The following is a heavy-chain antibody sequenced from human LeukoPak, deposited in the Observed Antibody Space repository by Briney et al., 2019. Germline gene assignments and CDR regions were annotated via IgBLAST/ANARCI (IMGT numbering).Heavy chain of an antibody. D-gene: IGHD3-3*01. Sequence: GGSLRLSCAASGFTFSSYGMHWVRQAPGKGLEWVAVIYSGGSTYYADSVKGRFTISRDNSKNTLYLQMNSLRAEDTAVYYCARVAPSITIFGVAPGWFDPWGQGTLVTVSS. J-gene: IGHJ5*02. CDR2: IYSGGST. V-gene: IGHV3-53*01. CDR1: GFTFSSYG. CDR3: ARVAPSITIFGVAPGWFDP.